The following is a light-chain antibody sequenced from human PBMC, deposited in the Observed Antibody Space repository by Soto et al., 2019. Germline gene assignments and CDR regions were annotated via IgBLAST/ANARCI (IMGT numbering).Light chain of an antibody. J-gene: IGKJ2*01. CDR2: RAS. CDR3: QEHKTSYT. V-gene: IGKV1-5*03. CDR1: ESIDDW. Sequence: DIQVTQSPSTLSASVGERVTITCRASESIDDWLAWYQQKPGRAPKLLILRASTLQNGVPSRFSGSGSGTEFSLTIRSLQPDDYATYCCQEHKTSYTVGQGNKLQIK.